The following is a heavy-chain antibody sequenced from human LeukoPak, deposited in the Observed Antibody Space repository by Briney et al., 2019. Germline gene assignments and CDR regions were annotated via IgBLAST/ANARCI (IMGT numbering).Heavy chain of an antibody. CDR3: ARVSDSSSWYGYYYYYYMDV. J-gene: IGHJ6*03. CDR2: IRSKPYGGTT. V-gene: IGHV3-49*04. D-gene: IGHD6-13*01. CDR1: GFTFGDYA. Sequence: GGSLRLSCTASGFTFGDYAMSWVRQAPGEGLEWVGFIRSKPYGGTTEYAASVKGRFTISRDNAKNSLYLQMNSLRAEDTAVYYCARVSDSSSWYGYYYYYYMDVWGKGTTVTISS.